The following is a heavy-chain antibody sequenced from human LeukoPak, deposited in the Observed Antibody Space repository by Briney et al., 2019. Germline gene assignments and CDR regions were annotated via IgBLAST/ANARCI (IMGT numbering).Heavy chain of an antibody. V-gene: IGHV1-46*01. D-gene: IGHD4-17*01. CDR1: GYTFTSYY. CDR2: INPSGGST. Sequence: ASVNVSCKASGYTFTSYYMHWVRQAPGQGLEWMGIINPSGGSTSYAQKFQGRVTMTRDTSTSAVFMELSSLRSEDTAVYYCARDRVLGTAVTTSLDYWGQGTLVTVSS. J-gene: IGHJ4*02. CDR3: ARDRVLGTAVTTSLDY.